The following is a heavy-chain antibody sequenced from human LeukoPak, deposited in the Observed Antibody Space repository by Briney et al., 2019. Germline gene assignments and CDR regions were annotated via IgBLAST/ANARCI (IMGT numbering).Heavy chain of an antibody. D-gene: IGHD2-21*02. J-gene: IGHJ3*02. Sequence: GGSLRLSCAASGFTVSSNYMSWVRQAPGKGLERVSVIYSGGSTYYADSVKGRFTISRDNSKNTLYLQMNSLRAEDTAVYYCARDFFNRVAYCGGDCYFAFDIWGQGTMVTVSS. CDR3: ARDFFNRVAYCGGDCYFAFDI. V-gene: IGHV3-66*01. CDR1: GFTVSSNY. CDR2: IYSGGST.